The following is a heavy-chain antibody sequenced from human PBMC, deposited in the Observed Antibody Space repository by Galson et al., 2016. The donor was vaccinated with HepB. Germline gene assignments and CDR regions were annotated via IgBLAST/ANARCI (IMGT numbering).Heavy chain of an antibody. CDR2: IIPLFGAT. D-gene: IGHD6-19*01. J-gene: IGHJ3*02. Sequence: SVKVSCKASGGTFSNFAISWLRQAPGQGLEWMGGIIPLFGATNYAQEFQGRVTITADKSTTTVYMDLSSLRSEDTAVYYCARDAPLKISGWYLGAGAGSFDIWGQGTMFTVSS. CDR1: GGTFSNFA. V-gene: IGHV1-69*06. CDR3: ARDAPLKISGWYLGAGAGSFDI.